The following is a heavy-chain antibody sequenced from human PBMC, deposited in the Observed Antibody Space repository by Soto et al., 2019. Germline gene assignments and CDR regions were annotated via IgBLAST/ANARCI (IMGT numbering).Heavy chain of an antibody. J-gene: IGHJ4*02. CDR1: GFTFSSYA. Sequence: PGGSLRLSCAASGFTFSSYAMSWVRQAPGKGLEWVSAISGSGGSTYYADSVKGRFTISRDNSKNTLYLQMNSLRAEDTAVYYCAKDDTYYYDSSGWPFDYWGQGTLVTVSS. CDR2: ISGSGGST. CDR3: AKDDTYYYDSSGWPFDY. D-gene: IGHD3-22*01. V-gene: IGHV3-23*01.